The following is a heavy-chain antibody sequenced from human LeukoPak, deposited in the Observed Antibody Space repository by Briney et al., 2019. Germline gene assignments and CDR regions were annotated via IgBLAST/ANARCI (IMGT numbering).Heavy chain of an antibody. D-gene: IGHD4-17*01. Sequence: GGSLRLSCAASGFTVRSNYIKWVRQAPGKGLEWVSLIYGSTSADYTDSVTGRFTISRDTSMNTVYLQMNGLRAEDTAVYYCARLKCGDDYWGQGTLVTVSS. V-gene: IGHV3-66*01. J-gene: IGHJ4*02. CDR2: IYGSTSA. CDR3: ARLKCGDDY. CDR1: GFTVRSNY.